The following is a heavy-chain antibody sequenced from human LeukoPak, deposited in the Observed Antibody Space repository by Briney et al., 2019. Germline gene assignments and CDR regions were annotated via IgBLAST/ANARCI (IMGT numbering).Heavy chain of an antibody. V-gene: IGHV1-18*01. D-gene: IGHD3-16*02. CDR3: ARDLLYDYVWGSYRSESFDY. CDR2: ISAYNGNT. CDR1: GYTFTNYG. Sequence: ASVKVSCKASGYTFTNYGISWVRQAPGQGLEWMGWISAYNGNTNYAQKLQGRVTMTTDTSTSTAYMELRSLRSDDTAVYYCARDLLYDYVWGSYRSESFDYWGQGTLVTVSS. J-gene: IGHJ4*02.